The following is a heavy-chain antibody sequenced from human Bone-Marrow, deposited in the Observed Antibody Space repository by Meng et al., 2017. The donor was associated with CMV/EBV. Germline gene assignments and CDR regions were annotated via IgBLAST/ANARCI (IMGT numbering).Heavy chain of an antibody. CDR3: AREGYSSGRAGAFDI. V-gene: IGHV3-21*01. CDR2: ISSSSSYI. J-gene: IGHJ3*02. CDR1: GFTFSSYS. Sequence: GGSLRLSCAASGFTFSSYSMNWVRQAPGKGLEWVSSISSSSSYIYYADSVKGRFTISRDNAKNSLYLQMNSLRAEDTAMYYCAREGYSSGRAGAFDILGQGTMVTVSS. D-gene: IGHD6-19*01.